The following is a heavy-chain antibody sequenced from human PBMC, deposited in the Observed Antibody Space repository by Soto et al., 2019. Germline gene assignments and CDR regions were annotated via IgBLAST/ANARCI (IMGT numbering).Heavy chain of an antibody. CDR3: AAYDFWSDTLGGYFDY. V-gene: IGHV1-58*01. CDR2: IVVGSGNT. D-gene: IGHD3-3*01. J-gene: IGHJ4*02. CDR1: GFTFTNSA. Sequence: ASVKGSCKASGFTFTNSAVQWVRQARGQRLEWIGWIVVGSGNTNYAQKFQERVTITRHMSTSTAYTELSSLGSEDTAVYYCAAYDFWSDTLGGYFDYWGQGTLVTVSS.